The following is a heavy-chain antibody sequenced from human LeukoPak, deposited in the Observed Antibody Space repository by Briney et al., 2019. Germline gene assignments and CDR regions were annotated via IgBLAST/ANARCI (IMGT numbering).Heavy chain of an antibody. CDR1: GYRFNSYW. CDR3: ARHASGNYYGSGSYDSPLDY. D-gene: IGHD3-10*01. Sequence: GESLKISFKGSGYRFNSYWIGWVRPMPGKGLAWMGIIYPGDSDTRYSPSFQGQVTISADKSISTAYLQWSSLKASDTAMYYCARHASGNYYGSGSYDSPLDYWGQGTLVTVSS. J-gene: IGHJ4*02. CDR2: IYPGDSDT. V-gene: IGHV5-51*01.